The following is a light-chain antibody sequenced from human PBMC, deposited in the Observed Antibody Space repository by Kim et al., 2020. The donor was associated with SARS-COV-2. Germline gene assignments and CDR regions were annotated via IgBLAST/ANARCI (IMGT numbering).Light chain of an antibody. CDR2: AAS. J-gene: IGKJ1*01. V-gene: IGKV1-9*01. CDR3: QQLNAYPWT. Sequence: ASGGDRGAGTCRTSRGSDNHLAWYQQKPGKAPQRLIFAASTLQSGVPARFSGSGSGTEFTLTVSSLQPEDFALYYCQQLNAYPWTFGQGTKVDIK. CDR1: RGSDNH.